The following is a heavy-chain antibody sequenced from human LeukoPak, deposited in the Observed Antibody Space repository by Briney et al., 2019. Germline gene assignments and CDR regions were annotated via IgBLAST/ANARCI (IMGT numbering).Heavy chain of an antibody. J-gene: IGHJ4*02. V-gene: IGHV3-23*01. CDR3: AKAPPGYCSSTSCLFDY. CDR1: GFTFSTYA. D-gene: IGHD2-2*01. CDR2: ISGGGGST. Sequence: GGSLRLSCAASGFTFSTYAMSWVRQAPGKGLEWVSAISGGGGSTYYADSVKGRFTISRDNSKNTLYLQMNSLRAEDTAVYYCAKAPPGYCSSTSCLFDYWGLGTLVTVSS.